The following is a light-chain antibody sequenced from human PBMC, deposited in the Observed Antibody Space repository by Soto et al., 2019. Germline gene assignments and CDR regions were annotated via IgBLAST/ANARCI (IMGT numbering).Light chain of an antibody. Sequence: EIVMTQSPVTLSVSPGDRATLSCRASQSVNSNLAWYQHKPGQTPKLLIYVASTRDTGIPARFSGSGSGTEFTLTISSLQSEDFAVYYCQQYNVWPLTFGGGTKVEFK. V-gene: IGKV3-15*01. J-gene: IGKJ4*01. CDR2: VAS. CDR1: QSVNSN. CDR3: QQYNVWPLT.